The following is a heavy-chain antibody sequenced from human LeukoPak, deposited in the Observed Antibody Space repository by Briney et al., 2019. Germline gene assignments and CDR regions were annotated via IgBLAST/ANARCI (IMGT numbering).Heavy chain of an antibody. D-gene: IGHD3-10*01. V-gene: IGHV1-8*01. CDR3: ARGFSMVRGVIVGY. CDR1: GYTFTSYD. Sequence: ASVKVSCKASGYTFTSYDINWVRQATGQGLEWMGWMNPNSGNTGYAQKFQGRVTMTRNTSISTAYMELSSLRSEDTAVYYCARGFSMVRGVIVGYWGQETLVTVSS. J-gene: IGHJ4*02. CDR2: MNPNSGNT.